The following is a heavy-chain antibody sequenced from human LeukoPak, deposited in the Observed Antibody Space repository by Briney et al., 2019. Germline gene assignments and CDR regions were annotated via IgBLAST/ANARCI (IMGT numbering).Heavy chain of an antibody. CDR3: ARGKGSYSSSWYPFYYYYYGMDV. V-gene: IGHV3-7*01. J-gene: IGHJ6*02. Sequence: PGGSLRLSCAASGFTFSSYWISWVRQAPGKGLEWVANIKQDGSEKYYVDSVKGRFTISGDNAKNSLYLQMNSLRAEDTAVYYCARGKGSYSSSWYPFYYYYYGMDVWGQGTTVTVSS. CDR2: IKQDGSEK. CDR1: GFTFSSYW. D-gene: IGHD6-13*01.